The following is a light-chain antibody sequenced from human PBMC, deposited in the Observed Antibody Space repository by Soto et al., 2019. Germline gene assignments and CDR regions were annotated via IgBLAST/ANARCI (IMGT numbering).Light chain of an antibody. CDR1: QSVNTY. J-gene: IGKJ2*01. CDR3: EQSHNTPYT. V-gene: IGKV1-39*01. CDR2: AAT. Sequence: DIQMTQSPSSLSASVGDRVTITCRASQSVNTYLNWYQKRQGKAPKLLIYAATSLQSGVPSWFSGSGSGTDFNLTISRLQPEDFATYYCEQSHNTPYTFGLGPMLEVK.